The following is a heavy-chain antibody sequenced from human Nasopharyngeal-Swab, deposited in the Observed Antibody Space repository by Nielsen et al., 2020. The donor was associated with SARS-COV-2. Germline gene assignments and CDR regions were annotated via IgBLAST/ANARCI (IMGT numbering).Heavy chain of an antibody. CDR1: GYTFTGYY. CDR3: ARLSSGLGWFDP. V-gene: IGHV1-2*04. Sequence: ASVKVSCKASGYTFTGYYMHWVRQAPGQGLEWMGWINPNSGGTNYAQKFQGWATMTRDTSISTAYMELSRLRSDDTAVYYCARLSSGLGWFDPWGQGTLATVSS. CDR2: INPNSGGT. J-gene: IGHJ5*02. D-gene: IGHD6-19*01.